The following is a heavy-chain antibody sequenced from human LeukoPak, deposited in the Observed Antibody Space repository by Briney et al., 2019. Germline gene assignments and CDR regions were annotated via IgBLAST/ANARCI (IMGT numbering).Heavy chain of an antibody. J-gene: IGHJ4*02. Sequence: GRSLRLSCAASGFTFSSYGMHWVRQAPGKGLEWVAVISYDGSNKYYADSVKGRFTISRDNSKNTLYLQMNSLRAEDTAVYYCAKDPARIPVAVRYFDYWGQGTLVTVSS. CDR2: ISYDGSNK. CDR1: GFTFSSYG. V-gene: IGHV3-30*18. CDR3: AKDPARIPVAVRYFDY. D-gene: IGHD6-19*01.